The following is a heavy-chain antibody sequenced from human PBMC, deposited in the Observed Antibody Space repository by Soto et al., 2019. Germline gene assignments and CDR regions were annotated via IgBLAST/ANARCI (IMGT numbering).Heavy chain of an antibody. CDR1: GYTFTGYY. V-gene: IGHV1-2*04. D-gene: IGHD3-9*01. CDR2: INPNSGGT. CDR3: ARERAHYDFLTDYSPPGAFYI. J-gene: IGHJ3*02. Sequence: ASVKVSCKASGYTFTGYYMHWVRQAPGQGLEWMGWINPNSGGTNYAQKFQGWVTVTRDTSISTAYMELSRLRSDDTAVYYCARERAHYDFLTDYSPPGAFYIWGQGTMVPVSS.